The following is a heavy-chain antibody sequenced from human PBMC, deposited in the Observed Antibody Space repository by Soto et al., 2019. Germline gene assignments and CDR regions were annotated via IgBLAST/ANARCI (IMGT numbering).Heavy chain of an antibody. V-gene: IGHV1-69*12. CDR1: GGTFSNYA. CDR2: IVPIFGTT. CDR3: ARVEAVAGLYNYPGLDV. D-gene: IGHD6-19*01. Sequence: QVQLVQSGAEVKKPGSSVKVSCKVSGGTFSNYAIDWVRLAPGHGLEWMGGIVPIFGTTYYTQKFKGRATIIADDSTTTAYLEMSSLRSKDTAIYYCARVEAVAGLYNYPGLDVWGQGTAVTVSS. J-gene: IGHJ6*02.